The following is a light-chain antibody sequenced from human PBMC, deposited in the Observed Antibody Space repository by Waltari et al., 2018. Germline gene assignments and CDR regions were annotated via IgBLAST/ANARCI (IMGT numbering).Light chain of an antibody. V-gene: IGKV3-15*01. CDR3: QQYNNWPYT. CDR1: QSVSSY. J-gene: IGKJ2*01. Sequence: EIVLTQSPATLSLSPGERATLSCRASQSVSSYLAWYQQKPGQAPRLLIYDASNRATGIPARFSGSGSGTEFTLTISSMQSEDFAVYYCQQYNNWPYTFGQGTKLEIK. CDR2: DAS.